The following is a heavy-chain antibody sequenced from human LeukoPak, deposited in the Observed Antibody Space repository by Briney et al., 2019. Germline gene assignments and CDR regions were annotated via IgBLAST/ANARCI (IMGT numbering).Heavy chain of an antibody. J-gene: IGHJ3*01. CDR3: VRDRDYAFDF. V-gene: IGHV3-48*02. CDR1: GFTFSRYP. Sequence: GGSLRLSCAASGFTFSRYPMNWLRQAPGKGLEWVSYISSSDTIYYADSVKGRFTISRDNAQNSLYLQMNSLRDEDTAVYFCVRDRDYAFDFWGQGTMVTVSS. CDR2: ISSSDTI.